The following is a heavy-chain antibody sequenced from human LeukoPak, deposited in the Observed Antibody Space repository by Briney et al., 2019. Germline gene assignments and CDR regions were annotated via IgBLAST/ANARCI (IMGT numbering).Heavy chain of an antibody. D-gene: IGHD1-26*01. V-gene: IGHV3-23*01. CDR3: AKDWWDE. Sequence: GGSLRLSCAASGSTFSSYAMSWVRQAPGKGLEWVSTISGSGTSTYYADSVKGRFTISRDISKSTLYLQMDSLRADDTAVYYCAKDWWDEWGQGALVTVSS. J-gene: IGHJ4*02. CDR1: GSTFSSYA. CDR2: ISGSGTST.